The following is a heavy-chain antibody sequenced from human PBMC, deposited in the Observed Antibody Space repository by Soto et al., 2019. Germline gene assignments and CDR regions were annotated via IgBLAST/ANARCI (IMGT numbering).Heavy chain of an antibody. CDR3: ARDQMVGAFGV. D-gene: IGHD3-3*01. CDR1: GGSISSGGYY. J-gene: IGHJ4*02. Sequence: QVQLQESGPGLVKPSQTLSLTCTVSGGSISSGGYYWSWIRQHPGKVLEWIGYIYYSGSTYYNPSHKSRVTISVDPSKNQFSLKLSSVTAADTAVYYCARDQMVGAFGVWGQGTLVTVSS. CDR2: IYYSGST. V-gene: IGHV4-31*03.